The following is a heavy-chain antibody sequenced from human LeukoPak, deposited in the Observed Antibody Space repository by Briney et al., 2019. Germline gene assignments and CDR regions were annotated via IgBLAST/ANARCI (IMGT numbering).Heavy chain of an antibody. J-gene: IGHJ6*02. CDR1: GFTFSSYG. Sequence: HPGGSLRLSCAASGFTFSSYGMHWVRQAPGKGLEWVAVISYDGSNKYYADSVKGRFTISRDNSKNTLYLQMNSLRAEDTAVYYCAKSVGATEGGSYYGMDVWGQGTTVTVSS. V-gene: IGHV3-30*18. CDR2: ISYDGSNK. D-gene: IGHD1-26*01. CDR3: AKSVGATEGGSYYGMDV.